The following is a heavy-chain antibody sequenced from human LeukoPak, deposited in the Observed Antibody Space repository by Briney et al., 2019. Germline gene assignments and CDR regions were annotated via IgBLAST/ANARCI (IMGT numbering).Heavy chain of an antibody. Sequence: ASVKVSCKASGYTLTSYYIHWVRQVPGQGREWMGLINTNDDGTENAQKYQGRVTMTRDTSTTTVYMDLSSLRSDDTAMYYCAGVWQDWYFDLWGRGTLVTVSS. J-gene: IGHJ2*01. D-gene: IGHD6-13*01. V-gene: IGHV1-46*01. CDR2: INTNDDGT. CDR1: GYTLTSYY. CDR3: AGVWQDWYFDL.